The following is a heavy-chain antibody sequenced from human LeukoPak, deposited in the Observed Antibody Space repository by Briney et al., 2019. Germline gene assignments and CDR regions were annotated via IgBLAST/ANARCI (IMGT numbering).Heavy chain of an antibody. V-gene: IGHV3-11*06. CDR3: ARDLRYYDSGPSAYGMDV. J-gene: IGHJ6*02. D-gene: IGHD3-22*01. CDR1: GFTFSDYY. Sequence: TGGSLRLSCAASGFTFSDYYMSWIRQAPGKGLEWASYISSSSSYTNYADSVKGRFTISRDNAKNSLYLQMNSLRAEDTAVYYCARDLRYYDSGPSAYGMDVWGQGTTVTVSS. CDR2: ISSSSSYT.